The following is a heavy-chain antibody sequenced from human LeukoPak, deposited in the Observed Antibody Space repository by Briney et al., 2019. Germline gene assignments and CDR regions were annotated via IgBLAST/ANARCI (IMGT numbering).Heavy chain of an antibody. CDR3: VRGADSSGYYSIFYFDY. D-gene: IGHD3-22*01. V-gene: IGHV4-34*01. Sequence: PSETLSLTCAVYGGSFSGYFRSWIRQPPGKGLEWIGEINHSGSTNYNPSLKSRVTISADTSKNQFSLKLRSVTAADTAVYYCVRGADSSGYYSIFYFDYWGQGTLVTVSS. CDR2: INHSGST. CDR1: GGSFSGYF. J-gene: IGHJ4*02.